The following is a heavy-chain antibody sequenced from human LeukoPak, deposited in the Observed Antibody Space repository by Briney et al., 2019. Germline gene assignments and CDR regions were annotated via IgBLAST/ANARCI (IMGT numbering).Heavy chain of an antibody. CDR3: AKHMRATNTYSFFGLDV. CDR1: GSTFKDYG. V-gene: IGHV3-9*01. Sequence: PGGSLRLSCAATGSTFKDYGMHWVRHPPGKGLEWGSSINWNGGGTDYADSVKGRFTISRDNAKNSLYLQLSSLRPEDTALYYCAKHMRATNTYSFFGLDVWGQGTTVTVSS. D-gene: IGHD1-26*01. J-gene: IGHJ6*02. CDR2: INWNGGGT.